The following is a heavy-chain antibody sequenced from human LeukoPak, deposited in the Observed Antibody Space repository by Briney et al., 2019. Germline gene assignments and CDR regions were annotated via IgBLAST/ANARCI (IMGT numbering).Heavy chain of an antibody. Sequence: SQTLSLTCAISGDSVSSNDAAWNWIRQSPSRGLEWLGRTNYRSKWSYDYAESVKSRITITPDTSKNQFSLQLNSVTPEDTAVYFCARATWVLRGFDYWGQGTLVTVSS. CDR1: GDSVSSNDAA. CDR3: ARATWVLRGFDY. D-gene: IGHD3-10*01. V-gene: IGHV6-1*01. CDR2: TNYRSKWSY. J-gene: IGHJ4*02.